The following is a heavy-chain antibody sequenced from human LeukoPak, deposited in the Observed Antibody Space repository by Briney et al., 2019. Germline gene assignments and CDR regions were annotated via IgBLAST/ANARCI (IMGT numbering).Heavy chain of an antibody. J-gene: IGHJ4*02. V-gene: IGHV3-33*01. D-gene: IGHD3-9*01. Sequence: PGGSLRLSCAASGFTFSSYGMHWVRQAPGKGLEWVAVIWYDGSNKYYADSVKGRFTISRDNSKNTLYLQMNSLRAEDTAVYYCAREYLARRYFDWSNEGKLDYWGQGTLVTVSS. CDR1: GFTFSSYG. CDR3: AREYLARRYFDWSNEGKLDY. CDR2: IWYDGSNK.